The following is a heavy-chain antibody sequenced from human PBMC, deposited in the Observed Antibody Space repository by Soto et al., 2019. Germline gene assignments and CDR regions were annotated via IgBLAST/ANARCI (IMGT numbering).Heavy chain of an antibody. J-gene: IGHJ3*02. V-gene: IGHV3-66*01. CDR2: IYSGGST. CDR3: VRGYNWNYLPAFDI. CDR1: GFTVSSNY. Sequence: EVQLVESGGGLVQPGGSLRLSCAASGFTVSSNYMSWVRQAPGKGLEWVSVIYSGGSTYYADSVKGRFTISRDNSKNTLYLQMNSLRAEDTAVYYCVRGYNWNYLPAFDIWGQGTMVTVSS. D-gene: IGHD1-7*01.